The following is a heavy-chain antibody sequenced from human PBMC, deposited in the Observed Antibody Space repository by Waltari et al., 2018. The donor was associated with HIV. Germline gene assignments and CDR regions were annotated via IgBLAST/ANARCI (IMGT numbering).Heavy chain of an antibody. D-gene: IGHD3-10*01. CDR3: ARANYGSGSRGGTHEI. V-gene: IGHV3-33*04. Sequence: VQLAESGGGVFQPGRSLRLSCAASGFIFTSFDMHWVRRAPGKRREWETVKWSHGSKEYHAVYVMGRFTTSRDNSKNAMELEMNSRRADDTFGYYCARANYGSGSRGGTHEISGQGTTVIVSS. CDR2: KWSHGSKE. CDR1: GFIFTSFD. J-gene: IGHJ6*02.